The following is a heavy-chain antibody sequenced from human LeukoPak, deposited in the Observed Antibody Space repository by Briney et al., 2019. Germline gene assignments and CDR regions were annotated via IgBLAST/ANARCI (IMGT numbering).Heavy chain of an antibody. J-gene: IGHJ3*02. Sequence: PGGSLRLSCAAAGFTISSYSMNWVRQAPGKGLEWVSSISSSSSYIFCADSMKGRFTISRDNAKNSLYLQMNSLRAEDRAAYYCARVWGVGATLGVFDIWGQGTMVTVSS. V-gene: IGHV3-21*01. CDR3: ARVWGVGATLGVFDI. CDR2: ISSSSSYI. CDR1: GFTISSYS. D-gene: IGHD1-26*01.